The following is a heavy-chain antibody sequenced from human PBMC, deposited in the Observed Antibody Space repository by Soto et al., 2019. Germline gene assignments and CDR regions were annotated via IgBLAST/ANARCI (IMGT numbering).Heavy chain of an antibody. Sequence: QVQLVESGGGVVQPGRSLRLSCVASGFTFSTHGMHWVRQAPGKGLEWVAMISYDGSSTYYADSVKGRFTISRDNSNNTLYLLMDSLRAEDTAVYFCAKDLYSSGWYNYFDPWGLGTPVTVSS. D-gene: IGHD6-19*01. J-gene: IGHJ5*02. CDR3: AKDLYSSGWYNYFDP. CDR1: GFTFSTHG. CDR2: ISYDGSST. V-gene: IGHV3-30*18.